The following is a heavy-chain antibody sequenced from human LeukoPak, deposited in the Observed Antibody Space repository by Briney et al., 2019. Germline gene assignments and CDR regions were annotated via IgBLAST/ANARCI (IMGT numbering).Heavy chain of an antibody. Sequence: GGSLRLSCAASGFTFSSYAMSWVRQAPGKGLGWVSGINDNGRSTYYAGSVKGRFTISRDSSKSTLYLQVNSLRAEDTAVYYCVMGYYFDSWGQGTLVTVSS. CDR1: GFTFSSYA. D-gene: IGHD3-16*01. V-gene: IGHV3-23*01. J-gene: IGHJ4*02. CDR3: VMGYYFDS. CDR2: INDNGRST.